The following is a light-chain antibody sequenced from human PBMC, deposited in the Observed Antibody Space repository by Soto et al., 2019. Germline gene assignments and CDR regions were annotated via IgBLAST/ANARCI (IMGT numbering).Light chain of an antibody. CDR1: QSVSSSY. V-gene: IGKV3D-20*02. CDR3: QQRSDWPWT. CDR2: GAS. J-gene: IGKJ1*01. Sequence: EIVLTQSPVTLSLSPGERATLSCKASQSVSSSYLAWYQQKPGQAPRLLIYGASSRATGIPARFSGGGSGTDFTLTISSLEPEDFAVYYCQQRSDWPWTFGQGTKVDIK.